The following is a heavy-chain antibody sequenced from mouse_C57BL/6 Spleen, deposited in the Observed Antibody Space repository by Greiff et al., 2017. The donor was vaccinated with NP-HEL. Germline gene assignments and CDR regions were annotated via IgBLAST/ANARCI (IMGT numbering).Heavy chain of an antibody. J-gene: IGHJ2*01. CDR2: IYPGSGST. V-gene: IGHV1-55*01. CDR3: ARDWDRDFYFDY. D-gene: IGHD4-1*01. Sequence: QVQLQQPGAELVKPGASVKMSCKASGYTFTSYWITWVKQRPGQGLEWIGDIYPGSGSTNYNEKFKSKATLTVDTSSSTAYMQLSSLTSEDSAVYYCARDWDRDFYFDYWGQGTTLTVSS. CDR1: GYTFTSYW.